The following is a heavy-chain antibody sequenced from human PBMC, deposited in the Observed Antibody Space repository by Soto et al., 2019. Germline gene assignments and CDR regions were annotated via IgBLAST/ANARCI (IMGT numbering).Heavy chain of an antibody. CDR3: SRENWFQDY. V-gene: IGHV3-7*03. J-gene: IGHJ4*02. CDR1: GFTFTSYY. Sequence: EVQLVESGGGLVQPGGSLRLSCAASGFTFTSYYMTWVHQAPGKGLEWVASIKYDGSEQYYVDSVKGRFTISRDNAKNSLYLQMNSLRAEDTALYYCSRENWFQDYWGQGTLVTVSS. D-gene: IGHD3-9*01. CDR2: IKYDGSEQ.